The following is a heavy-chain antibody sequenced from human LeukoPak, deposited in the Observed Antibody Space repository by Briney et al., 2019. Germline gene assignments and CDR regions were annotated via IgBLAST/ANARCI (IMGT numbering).Heavy chain of an antibody. CDR2: IYYSGTT. CDR3: ARVPNYYDSSGLDY. D-gene: IGHD3-22*01. J-gene: IGHJ4*02. Sequence: SETLSLTCTVSGGSVSSGSYYWSWIRQPPGKGLEWIVYIYYSGTTNYNPSLKSRVTISVDTSKNQFSLKLSSVTAADTAVYYCARVPNYYDSSGLDYWGQGTLVTVSS. CDR1: GGSVSSGSYY. V-gene: IGHV4-61*01.